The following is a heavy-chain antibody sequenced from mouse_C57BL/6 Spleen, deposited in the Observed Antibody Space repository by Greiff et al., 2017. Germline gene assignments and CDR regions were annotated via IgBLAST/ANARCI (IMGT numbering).Heavy chain of an antibody. V-gene: IGHV2-5*01. CDR1: GFSLTSYG. CDR2: IWRGGST. J-gene: IGHJ4*01. Sequence: QVQLQQSGPGLVQPSQSLSITCTVSGFSLTSYGVHWVRQSPGKGLEWLGVIWRGGSTDYNAAFMSRLSITKDNSKSQVFFKMNSLQADDTAIYYCAKGYYDDDGGYYYAMDYWGQGTSVTVSS. CDR3: AKGYYDDDGGYYYAMDY. D-gene: IGHD2-4*01.